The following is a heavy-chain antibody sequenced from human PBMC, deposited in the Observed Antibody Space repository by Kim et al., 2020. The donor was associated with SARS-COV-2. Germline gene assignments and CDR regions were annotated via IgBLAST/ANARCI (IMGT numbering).Heavy chain of an antibody. V-gene: IGHV4-31*03. CDR1: GGSISSGGYY. D-gene: IGHD6-13*01. J-gene: IGHJ5*02. Sequence: SETLSLTCTVSGGSISSGGYYWSWIRQHPGKGLEWIGYIYYSGSTYYNPSLKSRVTISVDTSKNQFSLKLSSVTAADTAVYYCARGRSVGIAAAGDEIDPWGQGTLVTVSS. CDR3: ARGRSVGIAAAGDEIDP. CDR2: IYYSGST.